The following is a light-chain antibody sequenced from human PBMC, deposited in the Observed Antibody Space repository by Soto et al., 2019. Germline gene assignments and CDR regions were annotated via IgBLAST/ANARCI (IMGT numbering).Light chain of an antibody. J-gene: IGKJ2*01. CDR3: QQSYRTPYT. CDR1: QSISSY. V-gene: IGKV1-39*01. Sequence: DIQMTQSPSSLSASVGDRVTITCRASQSISSYLNWYQQKPGKAPKLLIYAASSLQSGVPSRFSGSGSGTDFTLTIGSLQPEDLSTYYCQQSYRTPYTFGQGTKLEIK. CDR2: AAS.